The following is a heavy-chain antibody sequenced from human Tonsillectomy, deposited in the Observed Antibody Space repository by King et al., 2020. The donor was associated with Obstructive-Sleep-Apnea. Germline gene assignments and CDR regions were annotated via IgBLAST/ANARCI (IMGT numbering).Heavy chain of an antibody. CDR3: ARDLFYYNSGTSYEDTFDI. Sequence: VQLVESGGEVKKPGASVRVSCKASGYNFKTYGLSWVRQAPGQGLEWMGWISGHNGDTNYAQRLRGRVVMTADTTTSTAYMELSSLTPDDTAVDYCARDLFYYNSGTSYEDTFDIWGQGTMVTVSS. V-gene: IGHV1-18*01. CDR2: ISGHNGDT. J-gene: IGHJ3*02. CDR1: GYNFKTYG. D-gene: IGHD3-10*01.